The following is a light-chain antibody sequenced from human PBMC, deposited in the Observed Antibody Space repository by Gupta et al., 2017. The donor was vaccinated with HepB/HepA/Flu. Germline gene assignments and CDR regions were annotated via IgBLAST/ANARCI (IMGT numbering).Light chain of an antibody. CDR2: NDN. CDR3: AAWDDRVNGVV. Sequence: QSVLTQPPSASGTPGRRVTISCSGSSSNIGSNSVTWYQQVPGPAPNLLIYNDNQRPSGLPDRFAGSKSGTSASLAISGLQSEDEADYYCAAWDDRVNGVVFGGGTKLTVL. J-gene: IGLJ2*01. CDR1: SSNIGSNS. V-gene: IGLV1-44*01.